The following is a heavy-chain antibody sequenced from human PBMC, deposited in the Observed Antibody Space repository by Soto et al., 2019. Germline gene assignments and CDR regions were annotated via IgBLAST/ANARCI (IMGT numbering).Heavy chain of an antibody. J-gene: IGHJ4*02. V-gene: IGHV3-66*01. CDR2: IHIGGGT. Sequence: EVHLVESGGGLVQPGESLKLSCVVSGFTVSTNYMTWVRQAPGKGLEWVSGIHIGGGTYYADSVDGRITISRDNSENTLYLQINNLRTDDTAVYYCARVMPYCSGGSCHSVDYWGQGTLVNVSS. D-gene: IGHD2-15*01. CDR3: ARVMPYCSGGSCHSVDY. CDR1: GFTVSTNY.